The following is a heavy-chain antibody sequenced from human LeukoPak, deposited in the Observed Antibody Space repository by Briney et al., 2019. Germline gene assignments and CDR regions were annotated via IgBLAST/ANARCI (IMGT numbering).Heavy chain of an antibody. V-gene: IGHV3-23*01. CDR1: GFTFSNSG. Sequence: PGGSLRLSCAASGFTFSNSGMSWVRQAPGKGLEWVSAISTDAGETHYADSVKGRFTISRDNSKNTVSLQMSSLRVEDTAVYYCGRVAKYYYGSETYYFFEHWGQGTPVTASS. CDR2: ISTDAGET. D-gene: IGHD3-10*01. J-gene: IGHJ4*02. CDR3: GRVAKYYYGSETYYFFEH.